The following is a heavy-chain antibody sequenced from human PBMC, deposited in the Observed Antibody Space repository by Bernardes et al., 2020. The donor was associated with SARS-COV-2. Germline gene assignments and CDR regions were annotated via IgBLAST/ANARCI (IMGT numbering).Heavy chain of an antibody. CDR3: ARDWGDYSSLYFDY. J-gene: IGHJ4*02. CDR1: SGSINNYY. CDR2: IYYTGRT. Sequence: ETLSLTCTVSSGSINNYYWSWIRQPPGKGLEWIGNIYYTGRTKYNPSLNSRVTISVDTSKNQFSLKLSSVTAADTAVYFCARDWGDYSSLYFDYWGQGALVTVSS. V-gene: IGHV4-59*01. D-gene: IGHD3-16*02.